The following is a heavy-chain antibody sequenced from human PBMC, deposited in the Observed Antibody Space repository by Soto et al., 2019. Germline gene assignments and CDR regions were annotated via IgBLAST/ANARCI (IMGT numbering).Heavy chain of an antibody. D-gene: IGHD4-17*01. CDR1: GFTFSSHS. CDR3: AREGSDYATAFDI. Sequence: GGSLRLSCAASGFTFSSHSMNWVRQAPGKGLEWVSSISSSSSYIYYAGSVKGRFTISRDNAKNSLYLQMNSLRAEDTAVYYCAREGSDYATAFDIWGQGTMVTVSS. J-gene: IGHJ3*02. V-gene: IGHV3-21*01. CDR2: ISSSSSYI.